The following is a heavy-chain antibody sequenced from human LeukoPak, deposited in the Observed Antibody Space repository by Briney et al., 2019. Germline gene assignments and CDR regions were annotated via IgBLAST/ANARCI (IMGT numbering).Heavy chain of an antibody. Sequence: GGSLRPSCAASGFTFNSYAMHWARQAPGKGLEWVAVISYDEKNMYYADSVKGRFTISRDNSEKKVYLQMNSLRAEDSAVYYCARDRVYSRSWYDYFSMDVWGKGTTVTVSS. D-gene: IGHD6-13*01. CDR1: GFTFNSYA. J-gene: IGHJ6*03. V-gene: IGHV3-30*04. CDR3: ARDRVYSRSWYDYFSMDV. CDR2: ISYDEKNM.